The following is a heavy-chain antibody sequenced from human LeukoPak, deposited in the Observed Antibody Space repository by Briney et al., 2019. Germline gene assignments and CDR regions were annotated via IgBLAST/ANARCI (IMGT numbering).Heavy chain of an antibody. CDR2: ISADGAYT. Sequence: GGSLRLSCAASGFTFSTSGMSWARQAPGTGLEWVSGISADGAYTHYADSVKGRFSISRDNSKNALYLQMHSLRADDTAVYYCANGRYGQILFDYWGQGTLVTVSS. CDR3: ANGRYGQILFDY. V-gene: IGHV3-23*01. CDR1: GFTFSTSG. J-gene: IGHJ4*02. D-gene: IGHD1-26*01.